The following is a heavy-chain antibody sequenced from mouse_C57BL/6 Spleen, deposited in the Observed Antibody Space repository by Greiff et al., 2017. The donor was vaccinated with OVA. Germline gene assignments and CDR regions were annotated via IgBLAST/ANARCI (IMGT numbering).Heavy chain of an antibody. J-gene: IGHJ1*03. D-gene: IGHD1-1*01. V-gene: IGHV5-17*01. CDR1: GFTFSDYG. Sequence: EVKLMESGGGLVKPGGSLKLSCAASGFTFSDYGMHWVRQAPEKGLEWVAYISSGSSTISYADTVKGRFPISSDNDKNTLFLQRTSLRSEDTAMYYCARGHYGDWYFDVWGTGTTVTVSS. CDR2: ISSGSSTI. CDR3: ARGHYGDWYFDV.